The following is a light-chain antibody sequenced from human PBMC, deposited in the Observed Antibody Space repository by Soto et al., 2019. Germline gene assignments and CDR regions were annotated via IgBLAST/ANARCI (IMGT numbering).Light chain of an antibody. CDR1: QSVSSY. Sequence: EIVLTQSPATLSLSPGERATLSCRTSQSVSSYLAWYQQKPGQAPRLLIYDASNRATGIPARFSGSGSGTDFTLTISSLEPEDFAVYYCQQRSNWAITFGQGTRL. CDR3: QQRSNWAIT. J-gene: IGKJ5*01. V-gene: IGKV3-11*01. CDR2: DAS.